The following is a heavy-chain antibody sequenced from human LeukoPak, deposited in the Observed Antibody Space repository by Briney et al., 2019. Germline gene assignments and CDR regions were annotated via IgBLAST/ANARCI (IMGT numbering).Heavy chain of an antibody. CDR2: ISSSSSYI. J-gene: IGHJ5*02. D-gene: IGHD1-1*01. CDR3: AREQATGTSNWFDP. CDR1: GFTFSSYS. V-gene: IGHV3-21*01. Sequence: PGGSLRLSCAASGFTFSSYSMNWVRQAPGKGLEWVSSISSSSSYIYYADSVKGRFTISRDNAKNSLYPQMNSLRAEDTAVYYCAREQATGTSNWFDPWGQGTLVTVSS.